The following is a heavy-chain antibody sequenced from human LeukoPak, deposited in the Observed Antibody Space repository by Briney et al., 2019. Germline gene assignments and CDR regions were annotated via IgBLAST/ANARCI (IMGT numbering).Heavy chain of an antibody. J-gene: IGHJ5*02. CDR2: ISSSSSYI. Sequence: GGSLRLSCAASGFTFSSYSMNWVRQAPGKGLEWVSSISSSSSYIYYADSVKGRFTISRDNAKNSLYLQMNSLRAEDTAVYYCARGQELFWFDPWGQGTLVTVSS. D-gene: IGHD2-15*01. CDR3: ARGQELFWFDP. V-gene: IGHV3-21*01. CDR1: GFTFSSYS.